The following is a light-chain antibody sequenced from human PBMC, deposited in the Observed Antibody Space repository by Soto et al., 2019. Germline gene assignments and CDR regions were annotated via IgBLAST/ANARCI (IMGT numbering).Light chain of an antibody. CDR2: GAS. Sequence: DIQMTQSPSSLSASVGDRVTITCRTSQSINTYLNWYQQKPGNAPKLLIYGASSLQSGVPLRFSGSGSGTDFTLTIISLQSEDSAVYYCQQYTDWPLTFGGGTKVDIK. J-gene: IGKJ4*01. CDR1: QSINTY. V-gene: IGKV1-39*01. CDR3: QQYTDWPLT.